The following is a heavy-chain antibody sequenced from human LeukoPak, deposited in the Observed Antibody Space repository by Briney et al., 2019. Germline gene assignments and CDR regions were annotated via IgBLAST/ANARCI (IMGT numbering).Heavy chain of an antibody. CDR3: ARGVRFSDLYYYMDV. Sequence: ASVKVSCKASGYTFTNSDINWVRQAPGQGLEWMGWMNPNSGKTGYARKFQGRVTFTRNSSISTAYMDLSSLRSEDTAVYYCARGVRFSDLYYYMDVWGQGTTVNVSS. V-gene: IGHV1-8*03. J-gene: IGHJ6*03. D-gene: IGHD3-3*01. CDR2: MNPNSGKT. CDR1: GYTFTNSD.